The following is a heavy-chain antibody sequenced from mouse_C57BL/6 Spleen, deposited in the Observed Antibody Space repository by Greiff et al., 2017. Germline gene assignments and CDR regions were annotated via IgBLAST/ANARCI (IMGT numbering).Heavy chain of an antibody. CDR2: INSNGGST. D-gene: IGHD2-4*01. CDR3: ARQNYDYGYAMDY. Sequence: EVKLMESGGGLVQPGESLKLSCESNEYEFPSHDMSWVRKTPEKRLELVAAINSNGGSTYYPDTMERRFIISRDNTQKTLYLQMGSLRSEDTALYYCARQNYDYGYAMDYWGQGTSVTVSS. CDR1: EYEFPSHD. V-gene: IGHV5-2*01. J-gene: IGHJ4*01.